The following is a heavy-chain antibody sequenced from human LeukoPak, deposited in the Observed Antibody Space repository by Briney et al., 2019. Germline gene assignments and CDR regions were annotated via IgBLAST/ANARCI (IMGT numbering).Heavy chain of an antibody. V-gene: IGHV1-46*01. J-gene: IGHJ4*02. D-gene: IGHD6-19*01. CDR3: AREDSSGWYVFDY. CDR2: INHSGGST. Sequence: ASVKVSCKASGYTFTSYYMHWVRQAPGQGLEWMGIINHSGGSTSYAQKFQGRVTMNRDTSTSTVYMELSRLRSEDTAVYYCAREDSSGWYVFDYWGQGTLVTVSS. CDR1: GYTFTSYY.